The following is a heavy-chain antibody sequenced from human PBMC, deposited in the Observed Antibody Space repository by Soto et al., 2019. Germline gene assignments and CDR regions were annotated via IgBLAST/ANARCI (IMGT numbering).Heavy chain of an antibody. CDR1: GYSFTSYW. CDR2: IYPGDSDT. D-gene: IGHD3-9*01. CDR3: ATRSYYDILTGYYPALDYFDY. J-gene: IGHJ4*02. V-gene: IGHV5-51*01. Sequence: PGESLKISCKGSGYSFTSYWIGWVRQMPGKGLEWMGIIYPGDSDTRYSPSFQGQVTISADKSISTAYLQWSSLKASDTAMYYCATRSYYDILTGYYPALDYFDYWGQGTLVTVSS.